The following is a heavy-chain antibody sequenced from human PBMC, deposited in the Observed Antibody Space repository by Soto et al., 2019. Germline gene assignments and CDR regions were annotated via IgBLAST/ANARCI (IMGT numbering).Heavy chain of an antibody. CDR3: ARDLRPSLDY. J-gene: IGHJ4*02. CDR2: ISYDGSNK. V-gene: IGHV3-30-3*01. Sequence: VQLLESGGGLVQPGGSLRLSCAASGFTFSSYAMHWVRQAPGKGLEWVAVISYDGSNKYYADSVKGRFTISRDNSKNTLYLQMNSLRAEDTAVYYCARDLRPSLDYWGQGTLVTVSS. CDR1: GFTFSSYA.